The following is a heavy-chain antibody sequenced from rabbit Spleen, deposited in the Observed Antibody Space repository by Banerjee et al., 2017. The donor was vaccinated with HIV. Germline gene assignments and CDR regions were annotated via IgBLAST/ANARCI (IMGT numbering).Heavy chain of an antibody. CDR3: ARDTSSSFSSYGMDL. Sequence: QSLEESGGDLVKPGASLTLTCTASGFSFSSRYHMCWVRQAPGKGLEWIACIYAGSSGSTYYASWAKDRFTISKTSSTTVTLQMTSLTAADTATYFCARDTSSSFSSYGMDLWGPGTLVTVS. CDR1: GFSFSSRYH. V-gene: IGHV1S40*01. J-gene: IGHJ6*01. D-gene: IGHD1-1*01. CDR2: IYAGSSGST.